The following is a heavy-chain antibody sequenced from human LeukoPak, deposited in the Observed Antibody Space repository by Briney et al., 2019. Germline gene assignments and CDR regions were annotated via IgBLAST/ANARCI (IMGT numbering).Heavy chain of an antibody. CDR3: ARLNCGGDCSFDY. D-gene: IGHD2-21*02. J-gene: IGHJ4*02. CDR2: INHSGST. V-gene: IGHV4-34*01. Sequence: SETLSLTCAVYGGSFSGYYWSWIRQPPGKGLEWIGEINHSGSTNYNPSLKSRVTISVDTSKNQFSLKLSSVTAADTAVYYCARLNCGGDCSFDYWGQGTLVTVSS. CDR1: GGSFSGYY.